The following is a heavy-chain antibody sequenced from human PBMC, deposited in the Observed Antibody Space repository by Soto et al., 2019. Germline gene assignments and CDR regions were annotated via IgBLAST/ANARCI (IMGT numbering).Heavy chain of an antibody. J-gene: IGHJ4*02. CDR3: ARDRALLEWLSDYYFDY. CDR1: GFTFSSYA. V-gene: IGHV3-30-3*01. D-gene: IGHD3-3*01. CDR2: ISYDGSNK. Sequence: GGSLRLSCAASGFTFSSYAMHWVRQAPGKGLEWVAVISYDGSNKYYADSVKGRFTISRDNSKNTLYLQMNSLRAEGTAVYYCARDRALLEWLSDYYFDYWGQGTLVTVSS.